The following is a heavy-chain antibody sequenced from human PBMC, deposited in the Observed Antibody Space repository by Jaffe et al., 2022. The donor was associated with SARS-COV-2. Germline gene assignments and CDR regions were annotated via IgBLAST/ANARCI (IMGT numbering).Heavy chain of an antibody. Sequence: QVQLLQSGAEVKEPGASVRVSCKASGYTFSRHGITWVRQAPGQGLEWMGWISGYNGNTNYAQKLRGRVIMTTDTSTSTVYMELRSLRSDDTAMYYCARDGASSSGYNHGGMDVWGQGTTVTVSS. V-gene: IGHV1-18*01. J-gene: IGHJ6*02. CDR3: ARDGASSSGYNHGGMDV. CDR1: GYTFSRHG. D-gene: IGHD6-6*01. CDR2: ISGYNGNT.